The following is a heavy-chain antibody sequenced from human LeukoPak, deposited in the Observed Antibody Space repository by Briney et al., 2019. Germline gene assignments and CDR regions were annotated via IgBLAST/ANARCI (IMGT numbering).Heavy chain of an antibody. Sequence: GGSLRLSCAASGYTFSSYAMHWVRQAPGKGLEWVAVISYDGSNKYYADSVKGRFTISRDNAKNSLYLQMNSLRAEDTAVYYCARGSTRRLFDPWGQGTLVTVSS. CDR1: GYTFSSYA. CDR2: ISYDGSNK. CDR3: ARGSTRRLFDP. V-gene: IGHV3-30-3*01. J-gene: IGHJ5*02. D-gene: IGHD2-2*01.